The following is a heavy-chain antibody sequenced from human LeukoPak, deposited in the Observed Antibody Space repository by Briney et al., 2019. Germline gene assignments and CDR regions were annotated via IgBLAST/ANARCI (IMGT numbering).Heavy chain of an antibody. D-gene: IGHD3-22*01. CDR3: ASNSGYGLNDAFDI. V-gene: IGHV3-11*01. CDR1: RFTFSDRY. Sequence: GGSLRLSCAASRFTFSDRYMNWIRQAPGKGLEWVSYISSSGSTTYYADSVQGRFTISRDNAKNSLYLQMDSLRAEDTAVYYCASNSGYGLNDAFDIWGQGKMVTVSS. CDR2: ISSSGSTT. J-gene: IGHJ3*02.